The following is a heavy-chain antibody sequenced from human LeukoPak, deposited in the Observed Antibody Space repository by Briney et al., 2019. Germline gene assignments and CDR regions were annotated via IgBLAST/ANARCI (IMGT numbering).Heavy chain of an antibody. CDR1: GGSFNGYH. D-gene: IGHD2-2*01. J-gene: IGHJ4*02. Sequence: SETLSLTCEVNGGSFNGYHWTWIRQSPGKGLEWIGEINDSGSPIYSPSLRSRLTISVDTSKNQFSVTLTSVTVADTAVYYCARGPHQHWPLGQFWGQGPLVTVSS. CDR3: ARGPHQHWPLGQF. CDR2: INDSGSP. V-gene: IGHV4-34*01.